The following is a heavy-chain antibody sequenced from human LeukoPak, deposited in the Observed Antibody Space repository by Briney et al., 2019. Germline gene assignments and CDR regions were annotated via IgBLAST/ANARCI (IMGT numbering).Heavy chain of an antibody. CDR1: GYTFTGYY. CDR3: AGPWDQVGFDP. J-gene: IGHJ5*02. Sequence: ASVKVSCKASGYTFTGYYLHWVRQAPGQGLEWMGWIYPKTGGTSYAQKFQGRVTMTRDTSISTAYMELIGLRSDDTAVYYCAGPWDQVGFDPWGQGTLVSISS. D-gene: IGHD1-26*01. CDR2: IYPKTGGT. V-gene: IGHV1-2*02.